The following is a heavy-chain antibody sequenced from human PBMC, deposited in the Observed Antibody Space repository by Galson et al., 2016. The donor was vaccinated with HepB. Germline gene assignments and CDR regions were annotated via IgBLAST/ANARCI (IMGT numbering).Heavy chain of an antibody. CDR1: GFTFSSYG. CDR3: AKGQVTRNTWYYFDY. D-gene: IGHD4-11*01. V-gene: IGHV3-33*06. J-gene: IGHJ4*02. CDR2: IWFDGSNK. Sequence: SLRLSCAASGFTFSSYGMHWVRQAPGKGLEWVAVIWFDGSNKYYTDSVKGRFTISRDNSKNTLYLQMNRLRAEDTAVYCCAKGQVTRNTWYYFDYWGQGTLVTVSS.